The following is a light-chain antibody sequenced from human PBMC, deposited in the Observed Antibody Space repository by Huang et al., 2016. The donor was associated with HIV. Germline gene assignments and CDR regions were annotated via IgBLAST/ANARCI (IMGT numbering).Light chain of an antibody. CDR1: QSVGNY. CDR3: QQRSSGVT. V-gene: IGKV3-11*01. CDR2: DTA. Sequence: IVLTQSPATLSLYPGERVPLSCRASQSVGNYIAWYQQHPGQSPKLLIYDTANRPTGTPVRFSGSGSGTDFTLTISSLESEDFAVYYCQQRSSGVTFGGGTKVQVK. J-gene: IGKJ4*01.